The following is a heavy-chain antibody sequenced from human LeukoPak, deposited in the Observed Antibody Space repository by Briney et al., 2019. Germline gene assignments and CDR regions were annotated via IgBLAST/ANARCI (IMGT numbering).Heavy chain of an antibody. V-gene: IGHV3-7*05. CDR2: IKQDGSER. CDR1: GFTFNNYW. D-gene: IGHD2-21*02. Sequence: GGSLRLSCAASGFTFNNYWMSWVRQAPGKGLEWVANIKQDGSERFYVDSVRGRFTISKDNAKNSLYLQMNNLRAEDTAVYYCTREVHCNFDYWGQGTLVTVS. CDR3: TREVHCNFDY. J-gene: IGHJ4*02.